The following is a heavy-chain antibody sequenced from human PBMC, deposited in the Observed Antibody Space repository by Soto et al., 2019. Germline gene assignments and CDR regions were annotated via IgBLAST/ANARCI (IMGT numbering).Heavy chain of an antibody. D-gene: IGHD5-12*01. Sequence: QVQLQQWGAGLLKPSETLSLNCAVTGGSLSGYYWGWIRQPPGKGLEWIGEVKDGGHTNYSPSLRGRVTISSDTSNNQFSLRLNSVTASDKRLYYCSTGHEGVLASHWDQGSLVTVSS. V-gene: IGHV4-34*01. CDR1: GGSLSGYY. CDR2: VKDGGHT. CDR3: STGHEGVLASH. J-gene: IGHJ4*02.